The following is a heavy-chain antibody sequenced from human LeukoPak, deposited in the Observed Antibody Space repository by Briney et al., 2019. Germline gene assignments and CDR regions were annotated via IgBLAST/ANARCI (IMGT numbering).Heavy chain of an antibody. Sequence: SETLSLTCTVSGGSISSSSYYWGWIRQPPGKGLEWIGSIYYSGSTYYNPSLKSRVTISVDTSKNQFSLKLSSVTAADTAVYYCARVLMVRGVLDAFDIWGQGTMVTVSS. D-gene: IGHD3-10*01. CDR2: IYYSGST. CDR3: ARVLMVRGVLDAFDI. J-gene: IGHJ3*02. V-gene: IGHV4-39*07. CDR1: GGSISSSSYY.